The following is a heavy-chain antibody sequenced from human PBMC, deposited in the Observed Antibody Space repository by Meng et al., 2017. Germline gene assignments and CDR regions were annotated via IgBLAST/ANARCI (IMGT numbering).Heavy chain of an antibody. Sequence: SETLSLTCTVSGGSISSYYWSWIRQPPGKGLEWIGYIYYSGSTNYNPSLKSRVTISVDTSKNQFSLKLNSVTPEDTAVYYCARDREWELFAFDIWGQGTMVTVSS. J-gene: IGHJ3*02. V-gene: IGHV4-59*12. CDR2: IYYSGST. CDR1: GGSISSYY. CDR3: ARDREWELFAFDI. D-gene: IGHD1-26*01.